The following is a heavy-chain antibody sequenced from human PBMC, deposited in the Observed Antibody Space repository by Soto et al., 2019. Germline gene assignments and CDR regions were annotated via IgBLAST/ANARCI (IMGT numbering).Heavy chain of an antibody. D-gene: IGHD2-15*01. CDR1: GFTFSNYG. CDR2: MSYDGSNK. Sequence: QVQLVESGGGVVQPGKSLRLSCAASGFTFSNYGMHWVHQAPGKGLEWVAVMSYDGSNKYYADSVKGRFTISRDNSKNTLYLQMNSLRAEDTAVYYCAKEVWGYCSGGTCYSFDYWGRGTLVTVSS. V-gene: IGHV3-30*18. CDR3: AKEVWGYCSGGTCYSFDY. J-gene: IGHJ4*02.